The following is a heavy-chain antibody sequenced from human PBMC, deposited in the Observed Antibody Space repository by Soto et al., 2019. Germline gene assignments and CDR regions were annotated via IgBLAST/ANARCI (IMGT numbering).Heavy chain of an antibody. CDR2: ITADGGT. CDR1: GFIFSSYF. CDR3: APHVSCSGGSCQYDAFNI. V-gene: IGHV3-23*01. Sequence: EVQVLESGGGLVQPGGSLRLSCEASGFIFSSYFMTWIRQPPGKGPEWVSTITADGGTYYADSVKGRFAMSRDTSNSTLYLQMNSLGAEDTAAYYCAPHVSCSGGSCQYDAFNIRGQGTMVTVSS. J-gene: IGHJ3*02. D-gene: IGHD2-15*01.